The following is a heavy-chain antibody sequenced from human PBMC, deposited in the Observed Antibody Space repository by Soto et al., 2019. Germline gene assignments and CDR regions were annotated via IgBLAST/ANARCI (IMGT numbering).Heavy chain of an antibody. V-gene: IGHV1-3*01. Sequence: GASVKVSCKASGYTFTSYAMHWVRQAPGQRLEWMGWINAGNGNTKYSQKFQGRVTITRDTSASTAYMELSSLRSEDTAVYYCARMAHRAAAGTYWFDPWGQGTLVTVSS. CDR2: INAGNGNT. CDR1: GYTFTSYA. J-gene: IGHJ5*02. CDR3: ARMAHRAAAGTYWFDP. D-gene: IGHD6-13*01.